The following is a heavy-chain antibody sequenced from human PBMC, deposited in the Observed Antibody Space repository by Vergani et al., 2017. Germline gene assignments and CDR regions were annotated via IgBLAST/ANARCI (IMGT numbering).Heavy chain of an antibody. J-gene: IGHJ5*02. V-gene: IGHV3-43*01. CDR3: AKNGRRLWPEEWFDP. CDR1: GFTFDDYT. CDR2: ISWDGGST. Sequence: EVQLVESGGVVVQPGGSLRLSCAASGFTFDDYTMHWVRQAPGKGLEWVSLISWDGGSTYYADSVKGLFTISRDNSKNSLYLQMNSLRTEDTALYYCAKNGRRLWPEEWFDPWGQGTLVTVSS. D-gene: IGHD5-18*01.